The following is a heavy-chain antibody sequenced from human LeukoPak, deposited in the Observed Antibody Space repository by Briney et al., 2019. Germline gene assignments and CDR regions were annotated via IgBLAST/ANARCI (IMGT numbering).Heavy chain of an antibody. CDR2: INWNGGST. J-gene: IGHJ4*02. CDR3: ARDYDYGDYPGY. CDR1: GFMFDDYG. D-gene: IGHD4-17*01. V-gene: IGHV3-20*04. Sequence: GGSLRLSCAACGFMFDDYGMSWVRQGPGKGLEWVSGINWNGGSTGYADSVRGRFTISRDNAKNSLYLQMNSLRAEDTALYYCARDYDYGDYPGYWGQGTLVTVSS.